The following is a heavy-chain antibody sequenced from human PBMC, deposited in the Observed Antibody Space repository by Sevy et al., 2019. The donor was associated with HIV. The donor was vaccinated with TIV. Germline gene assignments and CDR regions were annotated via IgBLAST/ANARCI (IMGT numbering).Heavy chain of an antibody. CDR2: ISSSSSYI. CDR3: ARVKDYADYGAFDI. Sequence: GGCLRLSWAGSGFTFNSHTMNWVRQAPGKGLEWVSSISSSSSYIYYGDSVKGRFTISRDNAKSSLFLQMNSLRAEDTAIYFCARVKDYADYGAFDIWGQGTMVTVSS. V-gene: IGHV3-21*01. CDR1: GFTFNSHT. D-gene: IGHD4-17*01. J-gene: IGHJ3*02.